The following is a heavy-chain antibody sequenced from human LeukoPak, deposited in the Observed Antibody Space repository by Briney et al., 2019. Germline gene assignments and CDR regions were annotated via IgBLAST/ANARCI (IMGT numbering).Heavy chain of an antibody. Sequence: SETLYLTFSLSGVPPSSYYWDWPPQLPGKGLEWIGYISDTGKTDSDPSLKSRVTISLGTSKTQFSLRLRSVTAADSAVYYCATGYYEPFATWGPGILVTVSS. V-gene: IGHV4-59*01. CDR3: ATGYYEPFAT. D-gene: IGHD1-26*01. CDR2: ISDTGKT. CDR1: GVPPSSYY. J-gene: IGHJ5*02.